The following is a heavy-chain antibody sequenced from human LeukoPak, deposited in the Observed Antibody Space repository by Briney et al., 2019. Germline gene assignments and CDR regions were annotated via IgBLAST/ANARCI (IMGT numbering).Heavy chain of an antibody. CDR1: GFTFSHYA. V-gene: IGHV3-23*01. J-gene: IGHJ4*02. Sequence: GGSLRLSCAASGFTFSHYAMSWVRQAPGKGLEWVSAISGNGDITYYTDSVKGRFTISRDNSKNTLYLQMNSLRADDTALYHCARTLRGGDWYFDYWGQGTLVTVSS. CDR2: ISGNGDIT. CDR3: ARTLRGGDWYFDY. D-gene: IGHD2-21*02.